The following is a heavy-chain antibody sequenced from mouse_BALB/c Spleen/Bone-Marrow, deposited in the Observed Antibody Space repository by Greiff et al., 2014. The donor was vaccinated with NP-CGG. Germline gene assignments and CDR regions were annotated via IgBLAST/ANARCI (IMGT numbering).Heavy chain of an antibody. CDR3: SRITTATGAMDY. Sequence: QVQLKESGPGLVAPSQSLSITCTVSGFSLTSYGVHWVRQPPGKGLVWLGVIWADGSTNYNSALMSRLSISKDNSKSQVFLKMNSLQTDDTAMYYCSRITTATGAMDYWGQGTSVTVSS. CDR1: GFSLTSYG. J-gene: IGHJ4*01. V-gene: IGHV2-9*02. CDR2: IWADGST. D-gene: IGHD1-2*01.